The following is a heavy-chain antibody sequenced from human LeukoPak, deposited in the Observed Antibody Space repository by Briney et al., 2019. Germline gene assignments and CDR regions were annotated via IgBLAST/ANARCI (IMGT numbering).Heavy chain of an antibody. Sequence: GGSLRLSCAASGFTFSSYAMNWVRQAPGKGLEWVSGISGSGENTYYADSVKGRFTISRDNSKNTLYLQMNSLRAEDTAVYYCAKRRGLELLYYYYMDIWGKGTTVTVSS. V-gene: IGHV3-23*01. J-gene: IGHJ6*03. CDR1: GFTFSSYA. D-gene: IGHD1-7*01. CDR2: ISGSGENT. CDR3: AKRRGLELLYYYYMDI.